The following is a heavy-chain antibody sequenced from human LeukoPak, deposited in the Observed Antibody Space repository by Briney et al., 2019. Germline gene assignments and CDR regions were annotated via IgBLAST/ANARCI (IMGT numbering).Heavy chain of an antibody. CDR1: GGSISSSNSY. D-gene: IGHD3-22*01. V-gene: IGHV4-39*07. CDR2: IYYSGST. CDR3: ARGGYYYGSSGPNDAFDI. Sequence: RTSETLSLTCTVSGGSISSSNSYWGWVRQPPGKGLEWIGTIYYSGSTNYNPYLKSRVTISVDTSKNQFSLKLSSVTAADTAVYYCARGGYYYGSSGPNDAFDIWGQGTMVTVSS. J-gene: IGHJ3*02.